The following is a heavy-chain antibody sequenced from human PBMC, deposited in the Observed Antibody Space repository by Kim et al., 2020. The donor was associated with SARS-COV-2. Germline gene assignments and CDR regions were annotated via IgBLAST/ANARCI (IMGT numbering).Heavy chain of an antibody. CDR1: GHIFTRDS. D-gene: IGHD3-16*01. Sequence: ASVKVSCKTSGHIFTRDSIHWVRQAPGQGLEWMGGIDCGNGNTIYSQKFQGRVTFTTDTSASTAYMELSFLRSEDSAVYYCLGGFYFDYWGQGTLATVSS. CDR2: IDCGNGNT. V-gene: IGHV1-3*01. J-gene: IGHJ4*02. CDR3: LGGFYFDY.